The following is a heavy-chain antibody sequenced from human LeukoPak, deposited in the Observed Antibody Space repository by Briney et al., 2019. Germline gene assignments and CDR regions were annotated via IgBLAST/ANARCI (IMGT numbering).Heavy chain of an antibody. CDR3: ARDQFWGSRPKYYYYYYMDV. J-gene: IGHJ6*03. CDR1: GYTFTSYY. V-gene: IGHV1-46*01. Sequence: GASVKVSCKASGYTFTSYYMHWVRQAPGQGLEWMGIINPSGGSTSYAQKFQGRVTMTRDMSTSTVYMELSSMRSEDTAVYYCARDQFWGSRPKYYYYYYMDVWGKGTTVTVSS. CDR2: INPSGGST. D-gene: IGHD3-16*01.